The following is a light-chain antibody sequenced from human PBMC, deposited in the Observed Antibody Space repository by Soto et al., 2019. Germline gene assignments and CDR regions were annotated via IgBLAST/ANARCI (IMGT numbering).Light chain of an antibody. CDR2: WAS. CDR3: QQYYSTLYT. V-gene: IGKV4-1*01. Sequence: DIVMTQSPDSLAVSLGERATINCKSSQSVLYSSNNKNYLAWYQQKPGQPPKLLIYWASTRESGVPDRFSGSGSGTEFTLTISSLQAGDVAVYYCQQYYSTLYTFGQGTKLEIK. CDR1: QSVLYSSNNKNY. J-gene: IGKJ2*01.